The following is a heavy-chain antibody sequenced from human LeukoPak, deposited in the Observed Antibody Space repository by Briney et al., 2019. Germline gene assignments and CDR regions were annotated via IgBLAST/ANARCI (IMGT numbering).Heavy chain of an antibody. CDR2: INHSGST. V-gene: IGHV4-34*01. CDR1: GFTFSSYA. J-gene: IGHJ5*02. Sequence: GSLRLSCAASGFTFSSYAMSWIRQPPGKGLEWIGEINHSGSTNYNPSLKSRVTISVDTSKNQFSLKLSSVTAADTAVYYCARATYYYGSGNWFDPWGQGTLVTVSS. D-gene: IGHD3-10*01. CDR3: ARATYYYGSGNWFDP.